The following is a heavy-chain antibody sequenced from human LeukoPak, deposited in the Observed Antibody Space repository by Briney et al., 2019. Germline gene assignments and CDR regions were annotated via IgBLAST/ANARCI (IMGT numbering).Heavy chain of an antibody. D-gene: IGHD5-18*01. CDR2: IHYSGRT. CDR1: GDSISLFY. Sequence: TSETLSLACIVSGDSISLFYWSWIRQPPGKGLEWIGYIHYSGRTNYNPSLKSRVTMSLDTSKNHFSLKLRSVTAADTAVYYCARVSPDTATDYGWFDPWGQGTLVTVSS. J-gene: IGHJ5*02. CDR3: ARVSPDTATDYGWFDP. V-gene: IGHV4-59*01.